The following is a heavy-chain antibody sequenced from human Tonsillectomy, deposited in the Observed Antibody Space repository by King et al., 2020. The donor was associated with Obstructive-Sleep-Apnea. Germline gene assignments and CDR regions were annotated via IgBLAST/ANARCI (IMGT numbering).Heavy chain of an antibody. V-gene: IGHV4-59*03. CDR2: IRYSGIT. CDR1: GASISSYS. J-gene: IGHJ5*01. D-gene: IGHD3-10*01. Sequence: QLQESGPGLVKPSETLSLTCNVSGASISSYSWNWIRQPPGKGLEWIGYIRYSGITKYNPSLNTRVTMSIDTSKNQFSLKLNSVTPADTAVYYCAEIRGDSWGRGTRVTVSS. CDR3: AEIRGDS.